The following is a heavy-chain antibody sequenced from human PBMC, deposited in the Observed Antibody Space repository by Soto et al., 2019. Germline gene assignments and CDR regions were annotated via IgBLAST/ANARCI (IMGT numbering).Heavy chain of an antibody. CDR1: GGSFSGYY. Sequence: SETLSLTCAVYGGSFSGYYWSWIRQPPGKGLEWIGEINHSGSTNYNPSLKSRVTISVDTSKNQFSLKLSSVTAADTAVYYCARRRKGTYYDFWSGYTPPRDYYYYMDVWGKGTTVTVSS. V-gene: IGHV4-34*01. J-gene: IGHJ6*03. CDR2: INHSGST. CDR3: ARRRKGTYYDFWSGYTPPRDYYYYMDV. D-gene: IGHD3-3*01.